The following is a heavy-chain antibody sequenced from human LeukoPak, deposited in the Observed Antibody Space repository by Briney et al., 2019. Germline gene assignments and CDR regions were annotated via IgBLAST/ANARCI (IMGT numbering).Heavy chain of an antibody. D-gene: IGHD2-2*01. CDR2: SSPNVAAT. V-gene: IGHV1-2*07. J-gene: IGHJ3*02. CDR3: VTSTGYSTSWGAFDI. CDR1: TYTGYY. Sequence: ASVKVSCKASTYTGYYMHWVRRAPGHGLEWMGWSSPNVAATNYAHKFRGRVTMTRDTSSSTAYMAVNGLTSDDTAVYHCVTSTGYSTSWGAFDIWGQGTMVTVSS.